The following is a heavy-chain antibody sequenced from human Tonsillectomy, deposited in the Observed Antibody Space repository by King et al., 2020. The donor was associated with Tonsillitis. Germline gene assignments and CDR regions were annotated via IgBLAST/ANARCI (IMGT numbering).Heavy chain of an antibody. J-gene: IGHJ4*02. CDR2: ISPTAANI. CDR1: GFTFSNYG. D-gene: IGHD6-13*01. Sequence: VQLVESEGGLVQPGGSLRLSCAASGFTFSNYGMSWVRQAPGKGLEWVSTISPTAANIYYADSVKGRFTISRDNSKNTLYLQMNSLRAEDTAIYYCAKGSINWSREYWGLGTLGTVSS. V-gene: IGHV3-23*04. CDR3: AKGSINWSREY.